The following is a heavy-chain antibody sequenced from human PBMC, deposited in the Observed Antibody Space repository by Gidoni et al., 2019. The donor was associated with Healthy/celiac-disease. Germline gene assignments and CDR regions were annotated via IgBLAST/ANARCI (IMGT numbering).Heavy chain of an antibody. D-gene: IGHD3-10*01. V-gene: IGHV1-69*01. J-gene: IGHJ4*02. Sequence: QVQLVQSGAEVKKPGYSVKVSCKASGGPFSSYALSWVRQAPGQGLEWMGGIIPIFGTANYAQKFQGRVKITADESTSTAYMELSSLRSEDTAVYYCASPGGYYGSGSYFDYWGQGTLVTVSS. CDR3: ASPGGYYGSGSYFDY. CDR2: IIPIFGTA. CDR1: GGPFSSYA.